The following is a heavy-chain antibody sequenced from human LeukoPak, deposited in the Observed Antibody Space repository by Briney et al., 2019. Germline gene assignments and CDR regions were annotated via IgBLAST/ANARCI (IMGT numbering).Heavy chain of an antibody. CDR2: ISSNGGST. V-gene: IGHV3-64*01. CDR3: ASPGAFY. CDR1: GFTFSSYA. Sequence: SGGSLRLSCAASGFTFSSYAMHWVRQAPGKGLEYVSAISSNGGSTYYANSVKGRFTISRDNSKNTLYLQMGSLRAEDMAVYYCASPGAFYWGRGTLVTVSS. J-gene: IGHJ4*02.